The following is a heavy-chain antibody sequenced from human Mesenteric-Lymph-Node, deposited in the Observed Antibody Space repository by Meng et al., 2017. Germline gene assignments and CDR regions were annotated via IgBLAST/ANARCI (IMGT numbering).Heavy chain of an antibody. J-gene: IGHJ2*01. Sequence: ESGPAPVKPSATPSLTCTVSGGPNNSSSYYWSWIRQPPGKGLEWIGEINHSGSTNYNPSLKSRVTISVDTSKNQFSLKLSSVTAADTAVYYCARGRTSGWYWYFDLWGRGTLVTVSS. CDR1: GGPNNSSSYY. CDR3: ARGRTSGWYWYFDL. CDR2: INHSGST. V-gene: IGHV4-39*07. D-gene: IGHD6-19*01.